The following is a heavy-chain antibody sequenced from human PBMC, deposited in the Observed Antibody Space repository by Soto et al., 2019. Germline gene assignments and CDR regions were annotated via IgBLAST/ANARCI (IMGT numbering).Heavy chain of an antibody. Sequence: PGESLKISCKASGYSFTKYWIGWVRQMPGKGLEWMGIIFPDDSDTRYSPSSQGRVIISADKSIRTTYLQWSSLKASDTAMYYCARYDTSGYFPFEYWGQGTLVTVSS. V-gene: IGHV5-51*01. D-gene: IGHD3-22*01. CDR3: ARYDTSGYFPFEY. CDR1: GYSFTKYW. J-gene: IGHJ4*01. CDR2: IFPDDSDT.